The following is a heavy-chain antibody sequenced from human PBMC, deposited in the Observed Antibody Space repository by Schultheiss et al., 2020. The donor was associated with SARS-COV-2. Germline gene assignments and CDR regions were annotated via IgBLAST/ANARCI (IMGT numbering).Heavy chain of an antibody. Sequence: SETLSLTCAVYGGSFSGYYWSWIRQPPGKGLEWIGTIYYSGNTYHNPSLKSRVIISVDTSKNQFSLKLSSVTAADTAVYYCARGPTGYCSSTSCPGNWFDPWGQGTLVTVSS. CDR1: GGSFSGYY. J-gene: IGHJ5*02. CDR3: ARGPTGYCSSTSCPGNWFDP. CDR2: IYYSGNT. V-gene: IGHV4-34*01. D-gene: IGHD2-2*01.